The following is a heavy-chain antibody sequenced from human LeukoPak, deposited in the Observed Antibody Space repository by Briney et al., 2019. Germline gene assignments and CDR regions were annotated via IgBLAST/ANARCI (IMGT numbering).Heavy chain of an antibody. Sequence: ASVKVSCKASGYSFTSYYMHWVRQAPGQGLEWMGIINPSGGSTSYAQKFQGRVTMTRDTSTSTVYMELSSLRSEDTAVYYCARGPSITMVRGGQWYYYMDVWGKGTTATISS. V-gene: IGHV1-46*01. CDR2: INPSGGST. CDR3: ARGPSITMVRGGQWYYYMDV. D-gene: IGHD3-10*01. J-gene: IGHJ6*03. CDR1: GYSFTSYY.